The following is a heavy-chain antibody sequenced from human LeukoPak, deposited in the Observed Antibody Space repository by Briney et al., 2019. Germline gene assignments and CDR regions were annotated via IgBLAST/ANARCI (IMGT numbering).Heavy chain of an antibody. Sequence: GGSLRLSCAASGFTFSNYWMSWVRQAPGKGLEWVANIKLEGSEKYYVDSVKGRFTISRDNSKNTLYLQMNSLRAEDTAVYYCAKVGALRFLEWPIDYWGQGTLVTVSS. V-gene: IGHV3-7*03. CDR2: IKLEGSEK. J-gene: IGHJ4*02. CDR3: AKVGALRFLEWPIDY. CDR1: GFTFSNYW. D-gene: IGHD3-3*01.